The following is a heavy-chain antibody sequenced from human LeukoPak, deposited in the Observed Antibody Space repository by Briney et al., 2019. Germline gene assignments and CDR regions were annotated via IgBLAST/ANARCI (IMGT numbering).Heavy chain of an antibody. V-gene: IGHV4-59*01. CDR2: IYYSGST. D-gene: IGHD2-2*01. CDR1: GGSISSYY. J-gene: IGHJ4*02. Sequence: PSETLSLTCTVSGGSISSYYWSWIRQPPGKGLEWIGYIYYSGSTNYNPSLKSRVTISVDTSKNQFSLKLSPVTAADTAVYYCARERGGYCSSTSCYPRYYFDYWGQGTLVTVSS. CDR3: ARERGGYCSSTSCYPRYYFDY.